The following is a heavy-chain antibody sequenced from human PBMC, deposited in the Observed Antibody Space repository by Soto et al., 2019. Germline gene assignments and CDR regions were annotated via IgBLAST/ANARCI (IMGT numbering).Heavy chain of an antibody. Sequence: GGSLRLSCAGSGFTFGAYGMHWVRQAPGKGLEWVAVIAYNGRNIYYADTVKGRFIISRDNSKNTLYLQMNSLRADDTAVYYCARGLGWLGTFDVWGQGTMVTVSS. V-gene: IGHV3-33*05. CDR2: IAYNGRNI. D-gene: IGHD6-19*01. CDR1: GFTFGAYG. J-gene: IGHJ3*01. CDR3: ARGLGWLGTFDV.